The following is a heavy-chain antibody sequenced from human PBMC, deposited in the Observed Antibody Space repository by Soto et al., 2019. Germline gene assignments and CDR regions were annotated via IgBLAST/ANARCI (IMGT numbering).Heavy chain of an antibody. D-gene: IGHD2-15*01. CDR1: GFAFSREW. CDR3: TSDTFAARDS. J-gene: IGHJ4*02. V-gene: IGHV3-74*01. Sequence: EVQLVESGGGLVPPAGSLRLACAASGFAFSREWMHWVRQAPGKGPVWVSRIDPYDTGITYADSVKGRFTISRDNAKNTLYLQMNSLRAEDTTVYYCTSDTFAARDSWGQGTLVTVSS. CDR2: IDPYDTGI.